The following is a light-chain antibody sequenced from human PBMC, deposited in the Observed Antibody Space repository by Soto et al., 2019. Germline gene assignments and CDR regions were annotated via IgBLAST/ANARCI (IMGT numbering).Light chain of an antibody. Sequence: LTQPASVSGSPGQSITISCTGTRNDVGDYNFVSWYQQHPGKAPKVMIYDVIKRPSGVSNRFSGSKSGNTASLTISGLQAEDEADYYCSSYTGSSTYVFGTGTKVTVL. J-gene: IGLJ1*01. V-gene: IGLV2-14*03. CDR3: SSYTGSSTYV. CDR1: RNDVGDYNF. CDR2: DVI.